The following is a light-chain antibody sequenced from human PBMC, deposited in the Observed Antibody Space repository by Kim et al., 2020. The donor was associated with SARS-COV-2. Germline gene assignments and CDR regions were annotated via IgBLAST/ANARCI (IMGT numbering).Light chain of an antibody. Sequence: IVMTQSPATLSVSPGERVTLSCRASQSVRNNLAWYQQRPGQAPRLLIYGASTRATDVSDRFSGSGSGTEFTLTIRSLQSEDLAVCYCQQYNDWPLLTFGGGTKLEIK. CDR2: GAS. J-gene: IGKJ4*01. CDR3: QQYNDWPLLT. CDR1: QSVRNN. V-gene: IGKV3-15*01.